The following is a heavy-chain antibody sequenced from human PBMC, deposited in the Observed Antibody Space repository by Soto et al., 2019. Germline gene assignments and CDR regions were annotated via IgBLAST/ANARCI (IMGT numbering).Heavy chain of an antibody. V-gene: IGHV1-69*08. CDR1: GGTFSSYT. CDR3: ARDHPDDYGDNNWYCYL. CDR2: IIPILGIA. D-gene: IGHD4-17*01. J-gene: IGHJ2*01. Sequence: QVQLVQSGAEVKKPGSSVKVSCKASGGTFSSYTISWVRQAPGQGLEWMGRIIPILGIANYAQKFQGRVTITADKSTSTAYMELSSLRSEDTAVYYCARDHPDDYGDNNWYCYLWGRGTLVTVSS.